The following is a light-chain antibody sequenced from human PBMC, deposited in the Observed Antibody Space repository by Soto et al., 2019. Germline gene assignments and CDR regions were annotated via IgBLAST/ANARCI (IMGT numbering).Light chain of an antibody. CDR2: GAS. V-gene: IGKV3-15*01. CDR1: QSINTY. CDR3: QQYNNWPLT. Sequence: ENVLTQSPATLSLSPGEGATLSCRASQSINTYLAWYQQKPGQAPRLLIYGASTRATGIPARFSGSGSGTEFTLTISSLQSEDFAVYYCQQYNNWPLTFGGGTKVDI. J-gene: IGKJ4*01.